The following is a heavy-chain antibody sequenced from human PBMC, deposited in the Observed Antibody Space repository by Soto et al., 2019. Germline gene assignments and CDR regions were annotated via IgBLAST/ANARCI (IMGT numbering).Heavy chain of an antibody. J-gene: IGHJ6*02. CDR3: ARCGLKPDYYGLDV. D-gene: IGHD2-21*01. CDR1: GFTFSSYE. Sequence: QPGGSLRLSCAASGFTFSSYEFNWVRQAPGKGLEWISYISSSGTTIYYADSVKGRFTISRDNAENSVYLRMSSLRAEDTAVYYCARCGLKPDYYGLDVWGQGTTVTAP. V-gene: IGHV3-48*03. CDR2: ISSSGTTI.